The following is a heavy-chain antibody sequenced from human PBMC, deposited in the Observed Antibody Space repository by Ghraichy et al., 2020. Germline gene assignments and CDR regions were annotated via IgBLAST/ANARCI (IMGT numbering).Heavy chain of an antibody. Sequence: SETLSLTCTVSGGSISGYHWSWIRQPAGKGLEWIGRIYTSGSTNYNPSLKSRVTMSVDTSKNRFSLNLSSVTAADTAVYYCARNQYGGLDSWGQGTLVTVSS. CDR2: IYTSGST. V-gene: IGHV4-4*07. CDR1: GGSISGYH. J-gene: IGHJ5*01. D-gene: IGHD1-14*01. CDR3: ARNQYGGLDS.